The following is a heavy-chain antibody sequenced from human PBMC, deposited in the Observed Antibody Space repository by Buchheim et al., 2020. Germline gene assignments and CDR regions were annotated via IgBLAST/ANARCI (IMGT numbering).Heavy chain of an antibody. J-gene: IGHJ4*02. CDR1: GFTFSSYG. CDR3: ARDMNSGCDVFDY. V-gene: IGHV3-30*03. D-gene: IGHD5-12*01. CDR2: ISYDGGSE. Sequence: QVQLVESGGGVVQPGRSLRLSCAASGFTFSSYGMHWVRQAPGKGLEWVAVISYDGGSEYYADFVKGRFTISKDNSKKTLYLQMNSLRPEDTAVYYCARDMNSGCDVFDYWGQGTL.